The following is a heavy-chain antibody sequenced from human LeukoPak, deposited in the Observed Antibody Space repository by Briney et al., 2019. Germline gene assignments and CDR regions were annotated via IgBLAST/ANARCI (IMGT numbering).Heavy chain of an antibody. CDR3: ARGPPHKKWLVPFFDS. CDR1: GYTFTSYY. V-gene: IGHV1-46*01. J-gene: IGHJ4*02. Sequence: ASVKVSCKASGYTFTSYYMHWVRQAPGQGLEWMGIINPSVGSTSYAQKFQGRVTITRDTSTSTVYMELSSLRSEDTAVYYCARGPPHKKWLVPFFDSWGQGTLVTVSS. D-gene: IGHD6-19*01. CDR2: INPSVGST.